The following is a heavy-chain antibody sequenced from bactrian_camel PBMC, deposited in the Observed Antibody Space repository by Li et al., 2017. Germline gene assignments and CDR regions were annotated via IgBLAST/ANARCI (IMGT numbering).Heavy chain of an antibody. D-gene: IGHD3*01. CDR3: AAKAGLLSRLSVSLYKY. CDR1: GFTVSTCG. J-gene: IGHJ4*01. Sequence: VQLVESGGGSVQAGGSLRLACVASGFTVSTCGMAWFRQAPGSQRESVATVDSNGVTKVAGSVKGRFSLSKDNAKNTLYLRMDNLKPEDTAMFYCAAKAGLLSRLSVSLYKYWGQGTQVTVS. CDR2: VDSNGVT. V-gene: IGHV3S53*01.